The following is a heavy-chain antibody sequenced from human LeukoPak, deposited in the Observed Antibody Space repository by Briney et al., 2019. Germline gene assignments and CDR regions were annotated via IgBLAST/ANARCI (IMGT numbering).Heavy chain of an antibody. V-gene: IGHV3-11*01. CDR2: ISSSGSTI. CDR1: GFTFSDYY. J-gene: IGHJ6*02. Sequence: GGSLRLSCAASGFTFSDYYMSWIRQAPGKGLEWVSYISSSGSTIYYADSVKGRFTISRDNAKNSLYLQMNSLRAEDTAVYYCASGPIVVVPAAMYYYGMDVWGQGTTVTVSS. CDR3: ASGPIVVVPAAMYYYGMDV. D-gene: IGHD2-2*01.